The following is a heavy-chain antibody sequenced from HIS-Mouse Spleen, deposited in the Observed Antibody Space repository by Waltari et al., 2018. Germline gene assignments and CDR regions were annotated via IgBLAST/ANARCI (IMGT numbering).Heavy chain of an antibody. Sequence: QLQLQESGPGLVKPSETLSLTCTVSGGSISSSSYYRGWIRQPPGKGLEWIGSIYYSGSTYYNPSLKSRVTISVDTSKNQFSLKLSSVTAADMAVYYCAREIPYSSSWYDWYFDLWGRGTLVTVSS. CDR2: IYYSGST. CDR3: AREIPYSSSWYDWYFDL. CDR1: GGSISSSSYY. D-gene: IGHD6-13*01. V-gene: IGHV4-39*07. J-gene: IGHJ2*01.